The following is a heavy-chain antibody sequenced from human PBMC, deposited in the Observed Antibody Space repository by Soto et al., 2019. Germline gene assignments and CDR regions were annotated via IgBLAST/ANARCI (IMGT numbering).Heavy chain of an antibody. CDR1: GYTFTSYA. V-gene: IGHV1-3*01. J-gene: IGHJ4*02. Sequence: QVQLVQSGAEVKKPGASVKVSCKASGYTFTSYAMHWVRQAPGQRLEWMGWINAGNGNTKYSQKFQGRVTITRDTSASTAYMELSSLRSEDTAVYYCARDYDYIWGSYRYPFDYWGQGTLVTVSS. D-gene: IGHD3-16*02. CDR3: ARDYDYIWGSYRYPFDY. CDR2: INAGNGNT.